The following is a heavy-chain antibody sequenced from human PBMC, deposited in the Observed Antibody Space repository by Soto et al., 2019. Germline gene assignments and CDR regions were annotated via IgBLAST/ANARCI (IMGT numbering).Heavy chain of an antibody. V-gene: IGHV4-4*07. CDR2: VFSSVSA. Sequence: PSETLYLTCTVSGGSLSGYFWSWVRQPANKGLEWIGRVFSSVSATYSPSLKSRVRISMDTPENRISLKLDSVTAADAGVYYCTRDGMTTGDTWGPGTLVTVSS. J-gene: IGHJ4*02. D-gene: IGHD2-21*02. CDR3: TRDGMTTGDT. CDR1: GGSLSGYF.